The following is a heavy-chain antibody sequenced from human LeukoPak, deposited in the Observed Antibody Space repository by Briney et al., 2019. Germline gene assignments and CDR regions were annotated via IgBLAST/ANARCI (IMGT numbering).Heavy chain of an antibody. J-gene: IGHJ4*02. V-gene: IGHV4-31*03. Sequence: SETLSLTCTVSGGSISSGGYYWSWIRQHPGKGLEWIGYIYYSGSTYYNPSLKSRVTISVDKSKNQFSLKLSSVTAADTAVYYCASVRGSDGEAYFDYWGQGTLVTVSS. D-gene: IGHD3-10*01. CDR1: GGSISSGGYY. CDR3: ASVRGSDGEAYFDY. CDR2: IYYSGST.